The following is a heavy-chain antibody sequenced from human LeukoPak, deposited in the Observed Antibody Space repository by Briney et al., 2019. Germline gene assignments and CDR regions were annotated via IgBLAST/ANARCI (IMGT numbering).Heavy chain of an antibody. J-gene: IGHJ4*02. D-gene: IGHD6-19*01. CDR1: GYTFTSYD. V-gene: IGHV1-2*04. CDR3: ARATDKYSSLDY. Sequence: ASVKVSCKASGYTFTSYDINWVRQAPGQGLEWMGWINPNSGGTNYAQKFQGWVTMTRDTSISTAYMELSRLRSDDTAVYYCARATDKYSSLDYWGQGTLVTVSS. CDR2: INPNSGGT.